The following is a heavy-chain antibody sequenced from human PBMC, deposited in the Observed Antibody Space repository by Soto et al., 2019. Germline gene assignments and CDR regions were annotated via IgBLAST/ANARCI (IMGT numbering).Heavy chain of an antibody. CDR3: AREGQMPQHFGMDV. Sequence: SETLSLTCTVSGGSISSYYGSWIRQPPGKGLEWIGYIYYSGCTNYNPSLKSRVTISVDTSKNQFSLKLSSVTAADTALYYCAREGQMPQHFGMDVWGQGIQVTVSS. CDR2: IYYSGCT. CDR1: GGSISSYY. V-gene: IGHV4-59*01. D-gene: IGHD3-3*01. J-gene: IGHJ6*02.